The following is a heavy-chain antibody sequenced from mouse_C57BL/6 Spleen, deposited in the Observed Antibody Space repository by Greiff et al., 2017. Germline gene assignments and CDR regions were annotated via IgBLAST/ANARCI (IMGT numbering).Heavy chain of an antibody. D-gene: IGHD1-1*02. J-gene: IGHJ4*01. CDR1: GYTFTDYN. V-gene: IGHV1-18*01. CDR2: INPNNGGT. Sequence: VQLQQSGPELVKPGASVKIPCKASGYTFTDYNMDWVKQSHGKSLEWIGDINPNNGGTIYNQKFKGKATLTVDKSSSTAYMELRSLTSEDTAVYYCASSEVDPYAMDYWGQGTSVTVSS. CDR3: ASSEVDPYAMDY.